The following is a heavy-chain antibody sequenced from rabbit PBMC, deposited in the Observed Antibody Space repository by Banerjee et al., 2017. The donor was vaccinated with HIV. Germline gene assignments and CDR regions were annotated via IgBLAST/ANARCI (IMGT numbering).Heavy chain of an antibody. Sequence: QEQLVESGGGLVQPGGSLKLSCKASGFDFSTYGVSWVRQTPGKGLEWVGYIDPGFGSTYYASWLNGRFTISSHNAQNTLYLQLNSLTVADTATYFCVRDAGSNYYTRLDLWGPGTLVTVS. D-gene: IGHD8-1*01. CDR1: GFDFSTYG. CDR2: IDPGFGST. V-gene: IGHV1S47*01. CDR3: VRDAGSNYYTRLDL. J-gene: IGHJ3*01.